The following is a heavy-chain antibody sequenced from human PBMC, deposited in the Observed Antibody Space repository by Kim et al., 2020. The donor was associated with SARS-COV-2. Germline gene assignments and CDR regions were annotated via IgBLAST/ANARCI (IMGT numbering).Heavy chain of an antibody. Sequence: GGSLRLSCAASGFTFSSYSMNWVRQAPGKGLEWVSSISSSSSYIYYADSVKGRFTISRDNAKNSLYLQMNSLRAEDTAVYYCARSCDILTGYYKTSWGPCFDYWGQGTLVTVSS. CDR1: GFTFSSYS. CDR2: ISSSSSYI. J-gene: IGHJ4*02. V-gene: IGHV3-21*01. CDR3: ARSCDILTGYYKTSWGPCFDY. D-gene: IGHD3-9*01.